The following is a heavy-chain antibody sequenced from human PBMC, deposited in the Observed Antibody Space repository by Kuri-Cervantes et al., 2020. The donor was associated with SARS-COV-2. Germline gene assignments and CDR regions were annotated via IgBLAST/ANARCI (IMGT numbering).Heavy chain of an antibody. Sequence: SETLSLTCAVYGGSFSGYYWSWIRQPPGKGLEWIGEINHSGSTNYNPSLKSRVTISVDTSKNQFSLKLSSVTAADTAVYYCARLLAFWSGYYRGYYYYMDVWGKGTTVTVSS. CDR2: INHSGST. CDR1: GGSFSGYY. D-gene: IGHD3-3*01. V-gene: IGHV4-34*01. J-gene: IGHJ6*03. CDR3: ARLLAFWSGYYRGYYYYMDV.